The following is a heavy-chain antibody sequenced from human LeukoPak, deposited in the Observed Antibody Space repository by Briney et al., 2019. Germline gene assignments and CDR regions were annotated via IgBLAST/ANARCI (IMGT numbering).Heavy chain of an antibody. CDR3: ARVDCSSTSCYSVDV. Sequence: SETLSLTCTVSGGSISSSSYYWGWIRQPPGKGLEWIGEINHSGSTNYNPSLKSRVTIPVDTSKNQFSLKLSSVTAADTAVYYCARVDCSSTSCYSVDVWGQGTTVTVSS. J-gene: IGHJ6*02. D-gene: IGHD2-2*01. V-gene: IGHV4-39*07. CDR1: GGSISSSSYY. CDR2: INHSGST.